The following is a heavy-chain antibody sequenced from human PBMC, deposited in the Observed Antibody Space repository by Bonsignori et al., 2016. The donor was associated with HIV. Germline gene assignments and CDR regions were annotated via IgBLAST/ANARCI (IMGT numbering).Heavy chain of an antibody. Sequence: VRQMPGKGLEWVSVIYSGGSNTYYADSVKGRFTISRDNSKNTLYLLMSNLRAEDTAVYHCAKGRTAMAMRDAFDFWGQGTMVTVSS. CDR2: IYSGGSNT. V-gene: IGHV3-23*03. J-gene: IGHJ3*01. D-gene: IGHD5-18*01. CDR3: AKGRTAMAMRDAFDF.